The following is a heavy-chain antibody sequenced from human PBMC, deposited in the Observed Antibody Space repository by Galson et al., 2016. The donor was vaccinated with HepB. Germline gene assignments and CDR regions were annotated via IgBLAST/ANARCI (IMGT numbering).Heavy chain of an antibody. V-gene: IGHV1-18*01. J-gene: IGHJ4*02. D-gene: IGHD1-26*01. CDR1: GYTFISFG. CDR2: ISPHSRNT. CDR3: ARDGRDYPGSYYPPFDN. Sequence: SVKVSCKASGYTFISFGLSWVRQAPGQGLEWMGWISPHSRNTNYAQKFQGRVTMTTDTATSTAYMDLRSLTFDDTAVYFCARDGRDYPGSYYPPFDNWGQGTLVTVSS.